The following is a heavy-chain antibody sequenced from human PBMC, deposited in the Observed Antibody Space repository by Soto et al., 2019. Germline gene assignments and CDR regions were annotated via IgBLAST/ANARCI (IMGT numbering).Heavy chain of an antibody. V-gene: IGHV4-31*03. CDR3: ARARQYYDCEFDP. CDR1: GDSISRAAYY. Sequence: QVQLQESGPGLVKPSQTLSLTCTVSGDSISRAAYYWTWIRQHPVKSLEWIGYISNNGRTYYNPSLKSRLTISLDTSENQFSLKLTSVTAADTAMYYSARARQYYDCEFDPWGQGTLVTVSS. J-gene: IGHJ5*02. CDR2: ISNNGRT. D-gene: IGHD3-22*01.